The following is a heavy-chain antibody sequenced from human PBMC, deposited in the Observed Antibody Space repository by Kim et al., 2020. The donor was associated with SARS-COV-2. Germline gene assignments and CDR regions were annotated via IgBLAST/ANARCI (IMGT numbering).Heavy chain of an antibody. CDR1: GFTFSTYA. CDR3: AREGPDLGYCNSSTCYGRYLDY. CDR2: IWYDGSDK. J-gene: IGHJ4*02. V-gene: IGHV3-33*01. D-gene: IGHD2-2*01. Sequence: GGSLRLSCAASGFTFSTYALHWVRQAPGKGLEWVAVIWYDGSDKYYGDSVKGRFTISRDNSKNTVYLQMNSLRAEDTAIYYCAREGPDLGYCNSSTCYGRYLDYWGQGTLVTVSS.